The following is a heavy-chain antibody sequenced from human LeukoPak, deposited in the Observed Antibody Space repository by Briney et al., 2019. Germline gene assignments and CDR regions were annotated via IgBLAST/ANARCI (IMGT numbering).Heavy chain of an antibody. V-gene: IGHV4-30-2*01. CDR2: IYHSGST. CDR3: ARKGYDYGWFDP. D-gene: IGHD5-12*01. J-gene: IGHJ5*02. Sequence: GYIYHSGSTYYNPSLKSRVTISLDKSKNQFSLKLTSVTAADTAVYYCARKGYDYGWFDPWGQGTLVTVSS.